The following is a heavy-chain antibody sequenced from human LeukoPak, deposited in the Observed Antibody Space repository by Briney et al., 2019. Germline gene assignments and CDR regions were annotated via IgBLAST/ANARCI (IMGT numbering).Heavy chain of an antibody. J-gene: IGHJ4*02. V-gene: IGHV4-4*07. D-gene: IGHD3-9*01. CDR1: GRSISSYY. CDR2: ISTSGIT. CDR3: ARGSYYDILSGYYRGSFDY. Sequence: PSETLSLTCTVSGRSISSYYWSWIRQPAGKGLEWVGRISTSGITKYNPSLKSRVAMSVDTSENQFSLRLSSVTAADTAVYYCARGSYYDILSGYYRGSFDYWGQGTLVTVSS.